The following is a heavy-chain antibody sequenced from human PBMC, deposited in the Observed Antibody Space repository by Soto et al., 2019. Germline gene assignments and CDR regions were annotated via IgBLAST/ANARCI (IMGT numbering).Heavy chain of an antibody. J-gene: IGHJ4*02. D-gene: IGHD3-22*01. Sequence: GGSLRLSCAASGFTFSSYWMSWVRQAPGKGLEWVANIKQDGSEKYYVDSVKGRFTISRDNAKNSLYLQMNSLRAEDTAVYYCAREYYYDRSGYYSYYFDYWGQGTLVTVSS. V-gene: IGHV3-7*01. CDR3: AREYYYDRSGYYSYYFDY. CDR2: IKQDGSEK. CDR1: GFTFSSYW.